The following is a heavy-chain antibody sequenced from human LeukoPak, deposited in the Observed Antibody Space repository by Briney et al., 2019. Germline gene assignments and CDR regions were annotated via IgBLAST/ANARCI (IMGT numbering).Heavy chain of an antibody. D-gene: IGHD3-22*01. CDR3: ARGYYYDSSGYYYYPYYFDY. CDR2: IIPILGIA. V-gene: IGHV1-69*04. CDR1: GGTFSSYA. J-gene: IGHJ4*02. Sequence: GASVKVSCKASGGTFSSYAISWLRQAPAQRLEWMGRIIPILGIANYAQKFQGRVTITADKSTSTAYMELSSLRSEDTAVYYCARGYYYDSSGYYYYPYYFDYWGQGTLVTVSS.